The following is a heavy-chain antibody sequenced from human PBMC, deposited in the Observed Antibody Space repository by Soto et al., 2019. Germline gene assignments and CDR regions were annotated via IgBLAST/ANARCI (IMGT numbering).Heavy chain of an antibody. CDR1: GFTFSSYS. D-gene: IGHD2-21*02. CDR2: ISSSSSYI. V-gene: IGHV3-21*01. J-gene: IGHJ3*02. Sequence: GGSLRLSCAASGFTFSSYSMNWVRQAPGKGLEWVSSISSSSSYIYYADSVKGRFTISRDNAKNSLYLQMNSLRAEDTAVYYCARSGTAPRFGAAFDIWGQGTMVTVSS. CDR3: ARSGTAPRFGAAFDI.